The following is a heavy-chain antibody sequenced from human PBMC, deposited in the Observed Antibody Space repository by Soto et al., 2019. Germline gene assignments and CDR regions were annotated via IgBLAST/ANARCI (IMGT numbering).Heavy chain of an antibody. V-gene: IGHV1-8*01. CDR3: ARRRPLLKCSSTSCYTIWFDP. Sequence: ASVKVSCKASGYTFTSYDINWVRQATGQGLEWMGWMNPNSGNTGYAQKFQGRVTMTRNASISTAYMELSSLRSEDTAVYYCARRRPLLKCSSTSCYTIWFDPWGQGTLVTVSS. CDR1: GYTFTSYD. J-gene: IGHJ5*02. D-gene: IGHD2-2*02. CDR2: MNPNSGNT.